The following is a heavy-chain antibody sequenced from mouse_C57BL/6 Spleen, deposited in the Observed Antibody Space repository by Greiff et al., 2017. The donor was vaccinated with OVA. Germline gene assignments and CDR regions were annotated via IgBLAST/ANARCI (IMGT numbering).Heavy chain of an antibody. D-gene: IGHD4-1*01. CDR1: GYTFTDYY. Sequence: VQLQQSGPELVKPGASVKISCKASGYTFTDYYMNWVKQSHGKSLEWIGDINPNNGGTSYNQKFKGKATLTVDKSSSTAYMELRSLTSEDSAVYYCASGTGMVFAYWGQGTLVTVSA. CDR3: ASGTGMVFAY. V-gene: IGHV1-26*01. J-gene: IGHJ3*01. CDR2: INPNNGGT.